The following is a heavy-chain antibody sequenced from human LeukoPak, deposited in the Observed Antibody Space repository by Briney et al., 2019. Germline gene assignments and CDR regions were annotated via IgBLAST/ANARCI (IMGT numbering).Heavy chain of an antibody. V-gene: IGHV4-38-2*02. CDR2: IYHSGST. CDR1: GYSVSSGYY. Sequence: SETLSLTCTVSGYSVSSGYYWGWIRQPPGKGLEWIGSIYHSGSTYYNPSLKSRVTISVDTSKNQFSLKLSSVTAADTAVYYCAREHIVVVTAIRPYYYGMDVWGQRTTVTVSS. D-gene: IGHD2-21*02. CDR3: AREHIVVVTAIRPYYYGMDV. J-gene: IGHJ6*02.